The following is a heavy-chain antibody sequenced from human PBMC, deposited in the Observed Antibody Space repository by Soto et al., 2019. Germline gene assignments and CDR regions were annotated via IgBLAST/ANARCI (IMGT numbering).Heavy chain of an antibody. J-gene: IGHJ4*02. CDR1: GFTFSSYS. D-gene: IGHD1-1*01. CDR3: ARDYETGTRNPPRY. Sequence: GGSLRLSCAASGFTFSSYSMNWVRQAPGKGLEWVSYISSSSSTIYYADSVKGRFTISRDNAKNSLYLQMNSLRAEDTAVYYCARDYETGTRNPPRYWGQGTLVTVSS. V-gene: IGHV3-48*01. CDR2: ISSSSSTI.